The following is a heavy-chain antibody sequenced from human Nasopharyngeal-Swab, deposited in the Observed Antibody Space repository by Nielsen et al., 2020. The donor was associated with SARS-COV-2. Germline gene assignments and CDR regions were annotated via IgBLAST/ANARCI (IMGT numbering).Heavy chain of an antibody. Sequence: SVKVSCKASGGTFSSYAISWVRQAPGQGLEWMGGIIPIFGTANYAQKFQGRVTITADESTSTAYMELSSLRSEDTAVYCCARDVPIYGSTPGYMDVWGKGTTVTVSS. V-gene: IGHV1-69*13. J-gene: IGHJ6*03. CDR3: ARDVPIYGSTPGYMDV. CDR2: IIPIFGTA. D-gene: IGHD2-2*01. CDR1: GGTFSSYA.